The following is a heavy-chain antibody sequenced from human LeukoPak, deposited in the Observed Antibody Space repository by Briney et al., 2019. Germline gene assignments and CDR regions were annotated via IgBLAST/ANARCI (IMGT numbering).Heavy chain of an antibody. D-gene: IGHD3-3*01. CDR1: GYTFTGYY. Sequence: ASVKVSCKASGYTFTGYYMHWVRQAPGQGLEWMGWINPNSGGTNYAQKFQGRVTITADKSTSTAYMELSSLRSEDTAVYYCARVYGGDYMDVWGKGTTVTVSS. CDR2: INPNSGGT. CDR3: ARVYGGDYMDV. J-gene: IGHJ6*03. V-gene: IGHV1-2*02.